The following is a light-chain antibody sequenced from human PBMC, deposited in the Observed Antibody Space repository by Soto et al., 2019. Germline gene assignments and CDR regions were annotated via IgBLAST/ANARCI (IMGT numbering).Light chain of an antibody. CDR3: SSYTSSSTRV. Sequence: QSALTQPASVSGSPGQSITISCTGTSSDLGGYNYVSWYQQHPVNAPKLMIYEVSNRPSGVSNRFSGSKSGNTASLTISGLQAEDEADYYCSSYTSSSTRVFGTGTKVTVL. V-gene: IGLV2-14*01. J-gene: IGLJ1*01. CDR1: SSDLGGYNY. CDR2: EVS.